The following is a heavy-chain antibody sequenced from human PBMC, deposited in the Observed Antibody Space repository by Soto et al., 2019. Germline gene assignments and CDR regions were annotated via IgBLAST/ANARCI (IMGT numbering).Heavy chain of an antibody. CDR3: AREDYDFWSGYPWFDP. Sequence: SVKVSCKASGGTFSSYAISWVRQAPGQGLEWMGGIIPIFGTANYAQKFQGRVTITADESTSTAYTELSSLRSEDTAVYYCAREDYDFWSGYPWFDPWGQGTLVTVSS. CDR1: GGTFSSYA. V-gene: IGHV1-69*13. J-gene: IGHJ5*02. CDR2: IIPIFGTA. D-gene: IGHD3-3*01.